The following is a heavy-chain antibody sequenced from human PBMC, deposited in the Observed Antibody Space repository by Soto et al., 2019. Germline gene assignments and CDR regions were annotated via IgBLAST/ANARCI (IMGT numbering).Heavy chain of an antibody. D-gene: IGHD2-2*01. V-gene: IGHV1-69*01. Sequence: QVQLVQSGAEVKKPGSSVKGSCKASGGTFSSYAISWVRQAPGQGLEWMGGIIPISGTANYAQKFQGRVTITADESTSTAYMKLSSLRSEDTAVYYCARSQGSSTSLEIYYYYYYGMDVWGQGTTVTVSS. CDR2: IIPISGTA. CDR3: ARSQGSSTSLEIYYYYYYGMDV. J-gene: IGHJ6*02. CDR1: GGTFSSYA.